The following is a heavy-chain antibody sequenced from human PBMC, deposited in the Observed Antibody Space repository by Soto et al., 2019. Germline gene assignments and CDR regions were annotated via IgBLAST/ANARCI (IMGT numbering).Heavy chain of an antibody. CDR2: VHYSGST. Sequence: QVQMRESGPGLVKPSETLSLTCTVSGGSISSYYWSWFRQPPGKGLEWIGYVHYSGSTNYNPSLESRVTISVDTSKNQFSLKVTSVIAADTAVYYCARRGSSWPYCDYWGEGTLVTVSS. CDR3: ARRGSSWPYCDY. D-gene: IGHD6-13*01. J-gene: IGHJ4*02. V-gene: IGHV4-59*08. CDR1: GGSISSYY.